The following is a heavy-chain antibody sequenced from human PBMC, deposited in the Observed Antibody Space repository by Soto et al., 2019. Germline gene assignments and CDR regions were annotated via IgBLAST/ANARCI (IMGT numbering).Heavy chain of an antibody. Sequence: EAQLLESGGGLVQPGGSLRLSCVASGFTFSTYAMSWVRQAPGKGLEWVSALTPSGGETFYADSVKGRFTISRDNSMNALYLQMNSLRTEDTAVYYCAHPRGYGVFDAYDIWGQGTMVTVSS. CDR1: GFTFSTYA. CDR3: AHPRGYGVFDAYDI. D-gene: IGHD4-17*01. CDR2: LTPSGGET. V-gene: IGHV3-23*01. J-gene: IGHJ3*02.